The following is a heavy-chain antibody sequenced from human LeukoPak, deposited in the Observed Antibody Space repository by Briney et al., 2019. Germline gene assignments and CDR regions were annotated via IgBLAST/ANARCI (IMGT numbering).Heavy chain of an antibody. Sequence: SVKVSCKASGGTFSSYAISWVRQAPGQGREWMGGIIPIFGTANYAQKFQGRVTITADESTSTAYMELSSLRSEDTAVYYCAREDIVVVPAAIRGTYWFDPWGQGTLVTVSS. J-gene: IGHJ5*02. CDR2: IIPIFGTA. CDR1: GGTFSSYA. D-gene: IGHD2-2*02. CDR3: AREDIVVVPAAIRGTYWFDP. V-gene: IGHV1-69*13.